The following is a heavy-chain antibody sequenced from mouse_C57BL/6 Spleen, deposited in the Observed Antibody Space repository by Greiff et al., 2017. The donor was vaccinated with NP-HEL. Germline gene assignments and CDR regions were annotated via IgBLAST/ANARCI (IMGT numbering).Heavy chain of an antibody. J-gene: IGHJ3*01. V-gene: IGHV3-6*01. CDR2: ISYDGSN. Sequence: EVKLMESGPGLVKPSQSLSLTCSVTGYSITSGYYWNWIRQFPGNKLEWMGYISYDGSNNYNPSLKNRISLTRDTSKNQFFLKLNSVTTEDTATYSCARYYYGSPFAYWGQGTLVTVSA. D-gene: IGHD1-1*01. CDR3: ARYYYGSPFAY. CDR1: GYSITSGYY.